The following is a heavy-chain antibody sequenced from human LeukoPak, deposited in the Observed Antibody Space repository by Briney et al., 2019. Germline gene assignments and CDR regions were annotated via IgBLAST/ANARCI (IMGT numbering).Heavy chain of an antibody. Sequence: ASVKVSCKASGYTFTSYDISWVRQATGQGLEWMGWMNPNSGNTGYAQKFQGRVSMTWNTSISTAYMELSSLKSEDTAVYYCAKMGAASRRTPKPRGFDPWGQGTLVTVSS. CDR1: GYTFTSYD. J-gene: IGHJ5*02. CDR2: MNPNSGNT. V-gene: IGHV1-8*01. CDR3: AKMGAASRRTPKPRGFDP. D-gene: IGHD6-6*01.